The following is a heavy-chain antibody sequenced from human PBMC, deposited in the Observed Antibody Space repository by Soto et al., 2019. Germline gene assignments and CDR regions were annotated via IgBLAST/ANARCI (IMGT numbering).Heavy chain of an antibody. V-gene: IGHV4-39*01. J-gene: IGHJ4*02. CDR2: IFYSGTT. CDR1: GGSISSSHNF. D-gene: IGHD4-17*01. CDR3: ARYYGDYKSDFEY. Sequence: QLQLQESGPGLVKPSETLSLTCTVTGGSISSSHNFWGWIRQPPGKGLVLIGSIFYSGTTYNNPSPNSRVTLSVHTSKNQFSLKLNSVTAADTAVYYCARYYGDYKSDFEYWGQGTLVTVSS.